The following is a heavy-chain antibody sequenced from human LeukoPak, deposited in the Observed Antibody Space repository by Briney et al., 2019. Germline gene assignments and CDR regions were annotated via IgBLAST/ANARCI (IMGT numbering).Heavy chain of an antibody. CDR3: ARDRRVTIFGVVSNWFDP. D-gene: IGHD3-3*01. CDR2: TIPILGIA. V-gene: IGHV1-69*04. CDR1: GGTFSSYA. J-gene: IGHJ5*02. Sequence: SVKVSCKASGGTFSSYAISWVRQAPGQGLEWMGRTIPILGIANYAQKFQGRVTITADKSTSTAYMELSSPRSEDTAVYYCARDRRVTIFGVVSNWFDPWGQGTLVTVSS.